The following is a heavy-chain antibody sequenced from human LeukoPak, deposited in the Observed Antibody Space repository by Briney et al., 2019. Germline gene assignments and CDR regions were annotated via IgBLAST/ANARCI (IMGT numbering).Heavy chain of an antibody. CDR1: GFTFSSYG. CDR3: ARDCSGGSCVWEYYYGMDV. CDR2: ISYDGSNK. D-gene: IGHD2-15*01. Sequence: GGSLRLSCAASGFTFSSYGMQWVRQAPGKGLEWVAVISYDGSNKYYADSVKGRFTISRDNSKNTLYLQMNSLRAEDTAVYYCARDCSGGSCVWEYYYGMDVWGQGTTVTVSS. V-gene: IGHV3-30*03. J-gene: IGHJ6*02.